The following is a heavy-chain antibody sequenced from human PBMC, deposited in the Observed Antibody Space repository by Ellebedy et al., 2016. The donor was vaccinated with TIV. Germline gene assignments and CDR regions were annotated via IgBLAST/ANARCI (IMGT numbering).Heavy chain of an antibody. D-gene: IGHD3-9*01. CDR3: ARGGDFLTGSYFDY. CDR1: GFTFSDYY. CDR2: ISSSLSYT. Sequence: GGSLRLSCAASGFTFSDYYMSWIRQAPGKGLEWVSYISSSLSYTNYADSVKGRFTISRDNAKNSLYLQMNSLRAEDTAVYYCARGGDFLTGSYFDYWGQGTLVTVSS. J-gene: IGHJ4*02. V-gene: IGHV3-11*06.